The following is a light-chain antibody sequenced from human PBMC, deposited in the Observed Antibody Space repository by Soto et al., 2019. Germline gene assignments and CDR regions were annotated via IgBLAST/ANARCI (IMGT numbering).Light chain of an antibody. CDR1: SSDVGGYNY. V-gene: IGLV2-14*01. CDR2: DVS. CDR3: ASFTSSSTPYV. J-gene: IGLJ1*01. Sequence: QSVLTQPASVSGSPGQSITISCTGTSSDVGGYNYVSWYQKHPGKAPTLMIYDVSNRPSGVSNRFSGSKSGNTASLTISGLQAEDEADYYCASFTSSSTPYVFGTGTKLTVL.